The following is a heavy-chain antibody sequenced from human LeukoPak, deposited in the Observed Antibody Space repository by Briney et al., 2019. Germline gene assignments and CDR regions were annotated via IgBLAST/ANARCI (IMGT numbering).Heavy chain of an antibody. V-gene: IGHV1-18*01. J-gene: IGHJ6*03. CDR1: GYTLTNYG. Sequence: ASVKVSCKASGYTLTNYGISWVRQAPGQGLEWMGWISAYNGNTNHTQKFQGRVTMTTDTSTSTPYMELRSLRSDDTAVYYCARLQDYYHYMDVWGKGTTVTISS. CDR2: ISAYNGNT. CDR3: ARLQDYYHYMDV.